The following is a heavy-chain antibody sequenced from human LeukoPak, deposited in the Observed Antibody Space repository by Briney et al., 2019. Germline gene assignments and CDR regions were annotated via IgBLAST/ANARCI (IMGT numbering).Heavy chain of an antibody. CDR2: INPKSGDT. CDR3: GRGIQSFDP. J-gene: IGHJ5*02. Sequence: GASVMVSCKASGYTFIDYYIHWVRRAPGQGLEWMGWINPKSGDTNYAQKFQDRVTMTRDTSTSTGYMELRSLRSEDTAVYYCGRGIQSFDPWGQGTLVTVSS. V-gene: IGHV1-2*02. CDR1: GYTFIDYY.